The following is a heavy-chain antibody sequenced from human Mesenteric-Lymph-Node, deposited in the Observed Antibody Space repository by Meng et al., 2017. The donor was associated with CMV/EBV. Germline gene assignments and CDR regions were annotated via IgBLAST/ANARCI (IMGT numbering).Heavy chain of an antibody. CDR2: ISDGEST. CDR1: GGSISSHSYF. CDR3: ARLLGMSGSFDY. V-gene: IGHV4-39*01. J-gene: IGHJ4*01. D-gene: IGHD1-20*01. Sequence: TVSGGSISSHSYFWAWIRQPPGRGLEWIGSISDGESTYYNPSLKSRVTISVDTSKNQFSQRLTSVTALDTAVYYCARLLGMSGSFDYWSHGTLVTVSS.